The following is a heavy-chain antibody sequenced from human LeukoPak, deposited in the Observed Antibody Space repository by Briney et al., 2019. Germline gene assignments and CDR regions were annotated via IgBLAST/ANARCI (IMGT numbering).Heavy chain of an antibody. CDR2: IIPILGTA. V-gene: IGHV1-69*04. J-gene: IGHJ4*02. CDR1: GGTFSSYA. D-gene: IGHD5-12*01. Sequence: ASVKVSCKASGGTFSSYAISWVRQAPGQGLEWMGRIIPILGTANYAQQFQGRVTITADKSTSTAYVELSSLRSEDTAVYYCASSSNNGYDYEGLAYWGQGTLVTVSS. CDR3: ASSSNNGYDYEGLAY.